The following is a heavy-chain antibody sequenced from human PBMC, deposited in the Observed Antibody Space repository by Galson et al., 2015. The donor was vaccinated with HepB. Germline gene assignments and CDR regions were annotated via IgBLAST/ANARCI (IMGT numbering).Heavy chain of an antibody. J-gene: IGHJ5*02. CDR1: GGTFSSYA. CDR3: ATNNGGWRLNWFDP. V-gene: IGHV1-69*13. Sequence: SVKVSCKASGGTFSSYAISWVRQAPGQGLEWMGGIIPIFGTANYAQKFQGRVTITADESTSTAYMELSSLRSEDTAVYYCATNNGGWRLNWFDPWGQGTLVTVSS. CDR2: IIPIFGTA. D-gene: IGHD2-21*02.